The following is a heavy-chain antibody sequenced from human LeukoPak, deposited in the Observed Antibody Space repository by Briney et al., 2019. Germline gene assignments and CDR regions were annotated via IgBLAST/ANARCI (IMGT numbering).Heavy chain of an antibody. Sequence: PSETLSLTCAVSGGSISSSNWWSWVRQPPGKGLEWIGEIYHSGSTNYNPSLKSRVTISVDKSKNQFSLKLSSVTAADTAVYYCARDSLSAGSAGFDYWGQGTLDTVSS. J-gene: IGHJ4*02. D-gene: IGHD6-19*01. V-gene: IGHV4-4*02. CDR2: IYHSGST. CDR3: ARDSLSAGSAGFDY. CDR1: GGSISSSNW.